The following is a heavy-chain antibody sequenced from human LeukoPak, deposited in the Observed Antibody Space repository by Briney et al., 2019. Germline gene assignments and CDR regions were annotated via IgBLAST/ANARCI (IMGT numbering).Heavy chain of an antibody. Sequence: SVKVSCKASGFTFTSSAVQWVRQARGQRLEWIGWIVVGSGNTNYAQKFQERVTITRDMSTSIAYMELSSLRSEDTAVYYCAADSSYDFWSGYYTGSAFDIWGQGTMVTVSS. CDR1: GFTFTSSA. CDR2: IVVGSGNT. J-gene: IGHJ3*02. CDR3: AADSSYDFWSGYYTGSAFDI. V-gene: IGHV1-58*01. D-gene: IGHD3-3*01.